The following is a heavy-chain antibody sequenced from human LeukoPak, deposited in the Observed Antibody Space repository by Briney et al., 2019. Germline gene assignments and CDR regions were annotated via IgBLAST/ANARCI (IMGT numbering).Heavy chain of an antibody. Sequence: GESLKISCKGSGYSFTSYWIGWVRQMPGKGLEWMGIIYPGDPDTRYSPSFQGQVTISADKSISTAYLQWSSLKAADTAMYYCARLGSSSSRSTYGMDVWGQGTTVTVSS. CDR1: GYSFTSYW. V-gene: IGHV5-51*01. CDR2: IYPGDPDT. J-gene: IGHJ6*02. D-gene: IGHD6-6*01. CDR3: ARLGSSSSRSTYGMDV.